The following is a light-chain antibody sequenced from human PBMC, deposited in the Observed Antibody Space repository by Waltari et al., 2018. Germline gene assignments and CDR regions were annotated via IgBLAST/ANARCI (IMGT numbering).Light chain of an antibody. CDR3: QTGGHGTWV. Sequence: QLVLTQSPSASASLGASVKLTCTLSSGHSTNIIAWLQQQPEKGPRYLMNVNRDGSHNKGVGIPYRFSGASSGAERYLTISSLQSEDEADYYCQTGGHGTWVFGGGTRLTVL. CDR2: VNRDGSH. J-gene: IGLJ3*02. V-gene: IGLV4-69*01. CDR1: SGHSTNI.